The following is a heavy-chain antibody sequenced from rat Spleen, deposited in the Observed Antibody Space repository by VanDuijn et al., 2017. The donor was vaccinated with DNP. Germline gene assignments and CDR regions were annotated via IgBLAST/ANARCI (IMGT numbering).Heavy chain of an antibody. CDR3: TREREPSDNPYYFDY. Sequence: QVQLKESGPGLVQPSQTLSLTCTVAGFSLTSYNVHWVRQPPGKGLEWIAAISSGGNTYFNSALKSRLSISRDTSKSQVFLGMNSLQTEDTAIYFCTREREPSDNPYYFDYWGQGVMVTVSS. CDR2: ISSGGNT. D-gene: IGHD3-4*01. CDR1: GFSLTSYN. V-gene: IGHV2-6*01. J-gene: IGHJ2*01.